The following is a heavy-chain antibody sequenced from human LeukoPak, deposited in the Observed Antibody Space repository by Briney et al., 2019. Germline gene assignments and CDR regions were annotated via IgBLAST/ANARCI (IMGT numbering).Heavy chain of an antibody. J-gene: IGHJ4*02. CDR3: ARGVAGEPYYFDY. D-gene: IGHD3-10*01. Sequence: GASVKVSCKASGYTFTSYGIGWVRQAPGQGLEWMGWISVYNGNTNYAQNLQGRVTMTTDTSTSTAYMDLRSLTSDDTAVYYCARGVAGEPYYFDYWGQGTLVTVSS. CDR1: GYTFTSYG. V-gene: IGHV1-18*01. CDR2: ISVYNGNT.